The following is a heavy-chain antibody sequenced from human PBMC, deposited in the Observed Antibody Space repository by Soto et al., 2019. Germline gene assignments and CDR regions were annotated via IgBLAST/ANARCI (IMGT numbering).Heavy chain of an antibody. D-gene: IGHD3-22*01. CDR3: VRDLEYYYDNSGGDGERFDY. Sequence: EVQLVESGGGLVQPGGSLRLSCAASGFTFSSYSLNWVRQAPGKGLEWISYISSTSSFSSTTIYYADSVKGRFTISSDNANNSLFLQMDSLRVEDTAVYYCVRDLEYYYDNSGGDGERFDYWGQGTLVTVCS. CDR2: ISSTSSFSSTTI. V-gene: IGHV3-48*04. CDR1: GFTFSSYS. J-gene: IGHJ4*02.